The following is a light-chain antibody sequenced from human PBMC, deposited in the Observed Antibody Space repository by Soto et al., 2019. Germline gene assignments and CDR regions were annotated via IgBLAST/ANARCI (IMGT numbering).Light chain of an antibody. Sequence: QSALTQPASVSGSPGQSITISWIGTSSDVGAYDLVSWYQQHPGTAPRLIIYEVTNRPSGISNRFSGSKSGNTASLTISGLQAEDEADYYCSSYSSTSAYVVFGGGTKLTDL. V-gene: IGLV2-14*02. CDR2: EVT. CDR3: SSYSSTSAYVV. J-gene: IGLJ2*01. CDR1: SSDVGAYDL.